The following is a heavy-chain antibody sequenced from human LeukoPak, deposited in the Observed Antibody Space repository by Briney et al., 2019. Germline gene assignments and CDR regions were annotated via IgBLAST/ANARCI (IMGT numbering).Heavy chain of an antibody. CDR2: ISYDGSNK. Sequence: GGSLRLSCAASGFTFSSYGMHWVRQAPGKGLEWVAIISYDGSNKYYADSVKGRFTISRDNSKNTLYLQMNSLRAEDTAVYYCARGGVVYPDSFDIWGRGTMVTVSS. CDR3: ARGGVVYPDSFDI. CDR1: GFTFSSYG. J-gene: IGHJ3*02. V-gene: IGHV3-30*03. D-gene: IGHD2-15*01.